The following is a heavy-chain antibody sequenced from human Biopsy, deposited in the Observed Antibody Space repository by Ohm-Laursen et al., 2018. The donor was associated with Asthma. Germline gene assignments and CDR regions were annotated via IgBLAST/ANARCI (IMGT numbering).Heavy chain of an antibody. CDR2: LIPVLGTP. D-gene: IGHD2-8*02. J-gene: IGHJ4*02. Sequence: SVKVSCKASGDSFSNYAISRVRQAPGQGLEWMGGLIPVLGTPDHAQMFEGRVTITADESTSTAYMELSSLSSEDTAVYYCARGDTGGWSQYYFDYWGQGTLVTVSS. CDR1: GDSFSNYA. CDR3: ARGDTGGWSQYYFDY. V-gene: IGHV1-69*13.